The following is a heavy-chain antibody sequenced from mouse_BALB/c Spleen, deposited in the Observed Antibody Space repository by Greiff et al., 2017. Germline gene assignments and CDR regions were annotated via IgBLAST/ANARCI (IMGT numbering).Heavy chain of an antibody. CDR2: ILPGSGST. J-gene: IGHJ3*01. CDR1: GYTFSSYW. D-gene: IGHD1-1*01. V-gene: IGHV1-9*01. Sequence: QVQLKQFGAELVKPGASVKISCKATGYTFSSYWIEWVKQRPGHGLEWIGEILPGSGSTNYNEKFKGKATFTADTSSNTAYMQLSSLTSEDSAVYYCARERDYGSSSAWFAYWGQGTLVTVSA. CDR3: ARERDYGSSSAWFAY.